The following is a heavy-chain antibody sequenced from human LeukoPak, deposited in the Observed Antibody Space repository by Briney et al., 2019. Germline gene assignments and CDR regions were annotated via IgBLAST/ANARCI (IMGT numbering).Heavy chain of an antibody. D-gene: IGHD3-3*02. J-gene: IGHJ6*02. CDR2: IHTSGLT. Sequence: GGSLRLSCADSGFTFSDYDMHWVRHVTGKGLEWVSAIHTSGLTYYANSVKGRFIISRDNGKDSLFLQMNSLRAGDTSVYYCARELLGPHFYGMDVWGQGTTVTVSS. CDR1: GFTFSDYD. CDR3: ARELLGPHFYGMDV. V-gene: IGHV3-13*01.